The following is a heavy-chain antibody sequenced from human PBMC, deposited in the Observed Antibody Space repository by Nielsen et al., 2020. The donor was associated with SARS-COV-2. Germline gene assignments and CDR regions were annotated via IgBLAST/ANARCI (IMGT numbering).Heavy chain of an antibody. V-gene: IGHV3-11*01. D-gene: IGHD3-10*01. Sequence: WIRQPPGKGLEWVPYISSSGSTIYYADSVKGRFTISRDNAKNSLYLQMNSLRAEDTAVYYCASYYYGSGSHTLIGAFDIWGQGTMVTVSS. CDR2: ISSSGSTI. CDR3: ASYYYGSGSHTLIGAFDI. J-gene: IGHJ3*02.